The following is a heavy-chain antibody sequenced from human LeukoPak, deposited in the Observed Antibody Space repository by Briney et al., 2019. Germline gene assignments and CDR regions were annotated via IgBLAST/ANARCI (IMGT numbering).Heavy chain of an antibody. CDR3: ARDPQQLGYFDL. CDR1: GFTFSSYA. D-gene: IGHD6-13*01. J-gene: IGHJ2*01. CDR2: ISGSGGTT. V-gene: IGHV3-23*01. Sequence: GGSLRLSCAASGFTFSSYAMSWVRQAPGKGLEWVSGISGSGGTTYYPDSVKGRFTISRDNSKNTLYLQMNSLRAEDTAVYYCARDPQQLGYFDLWGRGTLVTVSS.